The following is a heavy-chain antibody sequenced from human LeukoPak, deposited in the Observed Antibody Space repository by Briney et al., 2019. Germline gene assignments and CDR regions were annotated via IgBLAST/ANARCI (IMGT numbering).Heavy chain of an antibody. J-gene: IGHJ4*01. D-gene: IGHD5-24*01. CDR2: ISSSSSTI. CDR1: AFTFYTYS. V-gene: IGHV3-48*02. CDR3: ARGASRGLDY. Sequence: GGSLRLSCAASAFTFYTYSMNWVRQPPGKGLEWLSYISSSSSTIYYADSVKGRFTISRDNAKNSLYLQMNSLRDEDTAVYYCARGASRGLDYWGHGTLVTVSS.